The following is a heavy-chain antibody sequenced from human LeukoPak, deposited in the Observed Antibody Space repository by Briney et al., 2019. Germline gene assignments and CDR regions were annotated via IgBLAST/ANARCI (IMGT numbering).Heavy chain of an antibody. CDR3: ASQTKYHSGSAASYWGAFDL. CDR1: GLTFYDQA. D-gene: IGHD3-10*01. J-gene: IGHJ3*01. Sequence: PGGSLRLSCATSGLTFYDQAMHWVRQAPGTGLEWVCLSGKDGSTYYADSVRGPFPISRDNSKLSLYLEMSSLRTEDTALYHCASQTKYHSGSAASYWGAFDLWGQGTMVTVSS. CDR2: SGKDGST. V-gene: IGHV3-43*02.